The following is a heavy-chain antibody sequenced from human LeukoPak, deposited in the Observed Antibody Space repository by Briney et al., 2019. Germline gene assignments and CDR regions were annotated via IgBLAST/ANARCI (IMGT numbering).Heavy chain of an antibody. CDR2: INHSGST. Sequence: PSETLSLTCAVYGGSFSGYYWSWIRQPPGKGLEWIGEINHSGSTNYNPSLKSRVTISVDTSKNQFSLKLSSVTAADTAVYYCAGISSSWYYFDYWGQGTLVTVSS. CDR1: GGSFSGYY. D-gene: IGHD6-13*01. CDR3: AGISSSWYYFDY. V-gene: IGHV4-34*01. J-gene: IGHJ4*02.